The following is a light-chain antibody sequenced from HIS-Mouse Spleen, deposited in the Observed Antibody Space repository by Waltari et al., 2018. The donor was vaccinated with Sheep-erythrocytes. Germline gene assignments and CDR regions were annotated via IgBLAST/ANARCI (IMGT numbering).Light chain of an antibody. V-gene: IGLV2-11*01. CDR1: RSDVGCYNY. CDR3: SSYAGSNNWV. CDR2: DVS. J-gene: IGLJ3*02. Sequence: QSALTQPRSVSGSPGQSVPLSCTGTRSDVGCYNYVSWCQQHPGKAPKLIIYDVSKRPSGVPDRFSGSKSGNTASLTVSGLQAEDEADYYCSSYAGSNNWVFGGGTKLTVL.